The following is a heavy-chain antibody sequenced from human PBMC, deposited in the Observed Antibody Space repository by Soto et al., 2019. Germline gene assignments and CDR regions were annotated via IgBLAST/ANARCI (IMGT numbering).Heavy chain of an antibody. CDR2: ISSSSSTI. Sequence: GGSLRLSCAASGFTFSSYSMNWVRQAPGKGLEWVSYISSSSSTIYYADSVKGRFTISRDNAKNSMYLQMNSLRDEDTAVYYCARDGDFWSGYSTENFDYWGQGTLVTVSS. D-gene: IGHD3-3*01. CDR1: GFTFSSYS. J-gene: IGHJ4*02. CDR3: ARDGDFWSGYSTENFDY. V-gene: IGHV3-48*02.